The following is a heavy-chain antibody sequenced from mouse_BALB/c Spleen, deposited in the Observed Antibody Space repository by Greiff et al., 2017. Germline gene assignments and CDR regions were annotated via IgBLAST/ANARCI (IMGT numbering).Heavy chain of an antibody. CDR1: GYSFTGYF. D-gene: IGHD2-10*02. Sequence: VHVKQSGPELVKPGASVKISCKASGYSFTGYFMNWVKQSHGKSLEWIGRINPYNGDTFYNQKFKGKATLTVDKSSSTAHMELLSLTSEDSAVYYCGRGGYGNYEDAMDYWGQGTSVTVSS. V-gene: IGHV1-37*01. J-gene: IGHJ4*01. CDR3: GRGGYGNYEDAMDY. CDR2: INPYNGDT.